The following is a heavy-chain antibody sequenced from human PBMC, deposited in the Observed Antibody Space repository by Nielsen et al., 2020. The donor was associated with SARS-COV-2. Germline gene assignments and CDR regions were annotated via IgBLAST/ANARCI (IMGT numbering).Heavy chain of an antibody. CDR2: IYHSGST. CDR3: ARARLQYIAAAGSNWFDP. D-gene: IGHD6-13*01. CDR1: GGSISSSNW. J-gene: IGHJ5*02. Sequence: GSLRLSCAVSGGSISSSNWWSWVRQPPGKGLEWIGEIYHSGSTNYNPSLKSRVTISVDTSKNQFSLKLSSVTAADTAVYYCARARLQYIAAAGSNWFDPWGQGTLVTVSS. V-gene: IGHV4-4*02.